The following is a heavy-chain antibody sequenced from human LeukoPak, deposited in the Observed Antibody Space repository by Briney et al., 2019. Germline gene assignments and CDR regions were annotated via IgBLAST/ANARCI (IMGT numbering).Heavy chain of an antibody. CDR2: IHHRGTT. Sequence: SETLSLTRIVSGGSISTNTYYWGRIRLPPGKGLEWIGEIHHRGTTYYNPSLRSRVTISVDTSKNQFSLRLTSVTAADTAVYYCARVTYNGYQHFDYWGQGNLVTVS. CDR3: ARVTYNGYQHFDY. CDR1: GGSISTNTYY. J-gene: IGHJ4*02. D-gene: IGHD3-10*01. V-gene: IGHV4-39*07.